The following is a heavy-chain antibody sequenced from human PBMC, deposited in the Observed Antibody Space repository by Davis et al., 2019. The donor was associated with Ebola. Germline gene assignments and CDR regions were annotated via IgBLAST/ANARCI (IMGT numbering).Heavy chain of an antibody. CDR1: GFTFSSYW. CDR3: ARDPWDSSVFDY. J-gene: IGHJ4*02. CDR2: IKQDGSEK. Sequence: GESLKISCAASGFTFSSYWMSWVRQAPGKGLEWVANIKQDGSEKYYVDSVKGRFTISRDNAKNSLYLQMNSLRAEDTAVYYCARDPWDSSVFDYWGQGTLVTVSS. D-gene: IGHD3-22*01. V-gene: IGHV3-7*01.